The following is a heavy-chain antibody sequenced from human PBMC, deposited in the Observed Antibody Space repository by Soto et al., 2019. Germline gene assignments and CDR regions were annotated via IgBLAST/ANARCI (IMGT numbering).Heavy chain of an antibody. D-gene: IGHD4-4*01. Sequence: GESLKISCKGSGYSFTSYWIGWVRQMPGKGLEWMGIIYPGDSDTRYSPSFQGQVTISADKSISTAYLQWSSLKASDTAMYYCARLLTVTTIEQYYYYGMDVWGQGSLVSVSS. J-gene: IGHJ6*02. CDR1: GYSFTSYW. CDR2: IYPGDSDT. CDR3: ARLLTVTTIEQYYYYGMDV. V-gene: IGHV5-51*01.